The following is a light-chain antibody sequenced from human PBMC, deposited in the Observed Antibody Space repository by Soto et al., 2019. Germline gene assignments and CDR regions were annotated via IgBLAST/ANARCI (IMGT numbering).Light chain of an antibody. J-gene: IGKJ4*01. CDR2: AAS. Sequence: DIQMTQSPSTLSASVGDRVTISCRASQGISSYLAWYQHKPGKAPNLLISAASTLQSGVPSRFSGSGSGTEFTLTISSLQPDDFATYYCQPFKSYSLTFGGGTKVDIK. CDR3: QPFKSYSLT. V-gene: IGKV1-9*01. CDR1: QGISSY.